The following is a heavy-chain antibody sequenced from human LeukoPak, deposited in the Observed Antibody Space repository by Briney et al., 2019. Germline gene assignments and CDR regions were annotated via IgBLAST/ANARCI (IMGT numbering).Heavy chain of an antibody. Sequence: GGSLRLSCAASGFTFNTYVMHWVRQAPGKGLVWVARIDTDGKTTTYADSVKGRFTISRDNAKNMLYVQMNSLRAEVTAVYYCVRDKDGYNFWGQGTLVSVSS. D-gene: IGHD5-24*01. V-gene: IGHV3-74*01. CDR3: VRDKDGYNF. J-gene: IGHJ4*02. CDR2: IDTDGKTT. CDR1: GFTFNTYV.